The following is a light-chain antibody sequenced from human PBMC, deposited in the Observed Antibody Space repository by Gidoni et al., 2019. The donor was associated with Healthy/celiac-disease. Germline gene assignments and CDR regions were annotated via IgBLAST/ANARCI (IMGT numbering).Light chain of an antibody. V-gene: IGKV3-20*01. CDR2: GAS. Sequence: ELVLTQSPGTLSLSTGERATLSCRASQSVSSSYLAWYQQKPGQAPRLLIYGASSRAPGIPDRFSGSGSRTFFTLTISILEPEDFAVYYCQQYGSSRTFGQGTKVEIK. CDR1: QSVSSSY. CDR3: QQYGSSRT. J-gene: IGKJ1*01.